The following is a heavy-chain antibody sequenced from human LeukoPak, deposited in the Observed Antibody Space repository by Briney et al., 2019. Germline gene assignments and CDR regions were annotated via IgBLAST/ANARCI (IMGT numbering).Heavy chain of an antibody. CDR1: GYTLTELS. CDR3: ARATRYYYGSGSYYSDAFDI. Sequence: ASVKVSCKVSGYTLTELSMHWVRQAPGKGLEWIGGFDPEDGETIYAQKFQGRVTITADKSTSTAYMELSSLRSEDTAVYYCARATRYYYGSGSYYSDAFDIWGQGTMVTVSS. J-gene: IGHJ3*02. CDR2: FDPEDGET. D-gene: IGHD3-10*01. V-gene: IGHV1-24*01.